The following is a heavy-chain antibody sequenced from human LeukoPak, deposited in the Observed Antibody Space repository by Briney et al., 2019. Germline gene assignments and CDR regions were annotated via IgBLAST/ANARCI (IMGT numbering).Heavy chain of an antibody. CDR1: GFTFSSYW. Sequence: GGSLRLSCAASGFTFSSYWMHWVRQAPGKGLVWVSRINSEGSSTSYADSVKGRFTISRDNAKNTLYLQMNSLRAEDTAVYYCARDYYDSSGYYWFDPWGQGTLVTVSS. V-gene: IGHV3-74*01. D-gene: IGHD3-22*01. J-gene: IGHJ5*02. CDR2: INSEGSST. CDR3: ARDYYDSSGYYWFDP.